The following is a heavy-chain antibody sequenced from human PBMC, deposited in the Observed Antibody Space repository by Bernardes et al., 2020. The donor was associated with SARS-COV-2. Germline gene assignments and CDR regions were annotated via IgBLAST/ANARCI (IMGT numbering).Heavy chain of an antibody. CDR2: INHSGST. V-gene: IGHV4-34*01. D-gene: IGHD4-17*01. CDR3: ARGTTVTSFFPHFRRWFDP. CDR1: GGSFSGYY. Sequence: SETLSLTCAVYGGSFSGYYWSCIRQPPGKGLEWIGEINHSGSTNYNPSLKSRVTISVDTSKNQFSLKLSSVTAADTAVYYCARGTTVTSFFPHFRRWFDPWGQGTLVTVSS. J-gene: IGHJ5*02.